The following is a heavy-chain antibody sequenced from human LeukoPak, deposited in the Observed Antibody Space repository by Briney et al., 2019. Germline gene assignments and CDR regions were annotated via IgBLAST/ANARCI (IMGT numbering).Heavy chain of an antibody. D-gene: IGHD5-24*01. J-gene: IGHJ5*02. V-gene: IGHV1-69*04. CDR1: GGTFSNHA. CDR2: VLPIIGIT. Sequence: SVKVSCKASGGTFSNHAIIWVRQAPGQGLEWMGRVLPIIGITTSTQQFQGSVTTTADKSPSTAYMEMSTLRSQDTAVYYCARDGIRDRYNPSWSDPWGQGTLVTVSS. CDR3: ARDGIRDRYNPSWSDP.